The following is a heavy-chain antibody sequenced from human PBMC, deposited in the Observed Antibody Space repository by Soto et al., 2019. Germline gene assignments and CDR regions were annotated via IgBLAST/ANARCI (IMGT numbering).Heavy chain of an antibody. CDR2: INHSGST. CDR1: GGSFSGYY. V-gene: IGHV4-34*01. CDR3: ARVSSCVRSWYVDYQEGMDV. D-gene: IGHD6-13*01. J-gene: IGHJ6*02. Sequence: SETLSLTCAVYGGSFSGYYWSWIRQPPGKGLEWIGEINHSGSTNYNPSLKSRVTISVDTSKNQFSLKLSSVTAADTAVYYCARVSSCVRSWYVDYQEGMDVSGQGTTVTVSS.